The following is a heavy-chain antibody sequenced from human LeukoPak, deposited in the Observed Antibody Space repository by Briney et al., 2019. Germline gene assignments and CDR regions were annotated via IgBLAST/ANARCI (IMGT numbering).Heavy chain of an antibody. CDR3: AKAKRGTVTHWYFDL. J-gene: IGHJ2*01. V-gene: IGHV3-7*03. D-gene: IGHD4-17*01. CDR1: GFTFSSYW. CDR2: INKDGGEK. Sequence: GGSLRLSCAASGFTFSSYWMSWVRQAPGKGLEWVANINKDGGEKYYVDSVKGRFTISRDNAKNSLYLQMNSLRAEDTALYYCAKAKRGTVTHWYFDLWGRGTLVTVSS.